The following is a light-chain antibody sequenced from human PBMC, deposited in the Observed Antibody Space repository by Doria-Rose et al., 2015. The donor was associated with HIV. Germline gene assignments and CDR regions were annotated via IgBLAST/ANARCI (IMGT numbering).Light chain of an antibody. CDR2: WAS. CDR1: QSLLYTSRHY. Sequence: DIQVTQSPESLGMSLGERATLNCKSNQSLLYTSRHYLAWYQQKPGQPPKLLSYWASTRQSGVPARFSGSGSGTDFTLTISSLEAEDVAVYYCRQYYDTPSFGPGTKVDIK. CDR3: RQYYDTPS. V-gene: IGKV4-1*01. J-gene: IGKJ3*01.